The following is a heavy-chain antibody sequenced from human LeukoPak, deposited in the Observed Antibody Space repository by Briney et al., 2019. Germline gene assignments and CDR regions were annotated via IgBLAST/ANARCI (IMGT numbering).Heavy chain of an antibody. V-gene: IGHV3-11*06. Sequence: GGSLRLSCAASGFTISDYYMSWIRQAPGKGLEWVSSISSSSSYIYYADSVKGRFTISRDNAKNSLYLQMNSLRAEDTAVYYCAREVTGYSSSWYDDYWGQGTLVTVSS. CDR2: ISSSSSYI. J-gene: IGHJ4*02. CDR1: GFTISDYY. CDR3: AREVTGYSSSWYDDY. D-gene: IGHD6-13*01.